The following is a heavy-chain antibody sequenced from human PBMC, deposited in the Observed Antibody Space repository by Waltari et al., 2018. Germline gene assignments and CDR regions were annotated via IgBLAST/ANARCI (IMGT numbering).Heavy chain of an antibody. CDR2: IYYMGST. D-gene: IGHD6-13*01. Sequence: QVQLQESGPGLVKPLETLSLTCTVSGGSISSYYWSWIRQPPGKGLEWIGYIYYMGSTNYNPSLKSRVTISVDTSKNQFSLKLSSVTAADTAVYYCARETPGIAAAGTGNFDYWGQGTLVTVSS. CDR3: ARETPGIAAAGTGNFDY. CDR1: GGSISSYY. V-gene: IGHV4-59*01. J-gene: IGHJ4*02.